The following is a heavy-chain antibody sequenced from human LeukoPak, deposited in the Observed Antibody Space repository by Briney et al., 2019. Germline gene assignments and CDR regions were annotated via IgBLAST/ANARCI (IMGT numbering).Heavy chain of an antibody. V-gene: IGHV4-59*01. CDR1: GGSISSYY. CDR3: AISTAVVPAAIRDDAFDI. D-gene: IGHD2-2*02. Sequence: PSETLSLTCTVSGGSISSYYWSWLRQPPGKGLEWLGYIYYSGSTNYNPSLKSRVTISVDTSKNQFSLKLSSVTAADTAVYYCAISTAVVPAAIRDDAFDIWGQGTMVTVSS. CDR2: IYYSGST. J-gene: IGHJ3*02.